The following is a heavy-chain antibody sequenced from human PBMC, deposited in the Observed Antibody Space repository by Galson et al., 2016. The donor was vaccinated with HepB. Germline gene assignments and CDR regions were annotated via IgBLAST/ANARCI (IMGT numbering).Heavy chain of an antibody. Sequence: SLRLSCAASGFTFSSYAMNWVRQAPGKGLEWVSVISGSSSSYIYYADSVKGRFTISRDNAKNSLYLQMNSLRAEDTAVYYCARDGSKLRYFDWQREKYVYYWGQGTLVTVSS. V-gene: IGHV3-21*01. CDR1: GFTFSSYA. CDR3: ARDGSKLRYFDWQREKYVYY. CDR2: ISGSSSSYI. J-gene: IGHJ4*02. D-gene: IGHD3-9*01.